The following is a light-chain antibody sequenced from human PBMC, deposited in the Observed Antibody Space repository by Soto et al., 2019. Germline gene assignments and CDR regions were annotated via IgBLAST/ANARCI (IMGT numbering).Light chain of an antibody. J-gene: IGKJ3*01. V-gene: IGKV3-11*01. CDR2: DAS. CDR3: QQRSNWPPFT. Sequence: EIVLTQSPATLSLSPGERASLSCTASQSVSSYLAWYQQKPGQAPRLLIYDASNRATCIPARFSGSGSGTEFTLTISSLEPEEFAVYYCQQRSNWPPFTFGPGTQVDIK. CDR1: QSVSSY.